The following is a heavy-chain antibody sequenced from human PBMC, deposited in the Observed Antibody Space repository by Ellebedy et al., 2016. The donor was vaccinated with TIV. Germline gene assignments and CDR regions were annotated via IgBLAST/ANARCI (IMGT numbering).Heavy chain of an antibody. J-gene: IGHJ6*03. CDR3: AREERGFSSTSWGYYYYYMDV. CDR1: GFTFSSYS. D-gene: IGHD2-2*01. Sequence: GESLKISCAASGFTFSSYSMNWVRQAPGKGLEWVSSISSSSSYIYYADSVKGRFTISRDNAKNSLYLQMNSLRAEDTAVYYCAREERGFSSTSWGYYYYYMDVWGKGTTVTVSS. V-gene: IGHV3-21*01. CDR2: ISSSSSYI.